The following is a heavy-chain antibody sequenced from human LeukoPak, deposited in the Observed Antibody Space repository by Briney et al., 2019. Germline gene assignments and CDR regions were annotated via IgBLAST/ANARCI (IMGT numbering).Heavy chain of an antibody. Sequence: PGGSLRLSCAASGFPFSNYAMTGLRQAPGKGLEWVSAISGSGANTYYAESVKGRFTISRDSFKNTLYLQMNSLRVEDTAVYYCAKVLSGVISYDSLSTWGQGTQVTVSS. J-gene: IGHJ1*01. V-gene: IGHV3-23*01. CDR3: AKVLSGVISYDSLST. D-gene: IGHD5-12*01. CDR1: GFPFSNYA. CDR2: ISGSGANT.